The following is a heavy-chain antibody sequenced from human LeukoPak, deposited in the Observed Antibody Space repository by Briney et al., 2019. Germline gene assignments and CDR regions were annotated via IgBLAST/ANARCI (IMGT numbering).Heavy chain of an antibody. D-gene: IGHD5-12*01. CDR3: ARGRGGQWLRSAGFDY. CDR1: GGSFSGYY. Sequence: PSETLSLTCAVYGGSFSGYYWSWIRQPPGKGLEWIGEINHSGSTNYNPSLKSRVTISVDTSKNQFSPKLSSVTAADTAVYYCARGRGGQWLRSAGFDYWGQGTLVTVSS. CDR2: INHSGST. J-gene: IGHJ4*02. V-gene: IGHV4-34*01.